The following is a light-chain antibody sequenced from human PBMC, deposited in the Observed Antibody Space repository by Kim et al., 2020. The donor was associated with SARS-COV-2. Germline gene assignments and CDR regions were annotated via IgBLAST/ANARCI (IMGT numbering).Light chain of an antibody. J-gene: IGLJ7*01. V-gene: IGLV3-21*01. CDR2: YDS. CDR1: DIGKKS. Sequence: PGEAATSSWRGDDIGKKSVHWFPPGAGQGPGFVISYDSGRPSGVPERFSGSNSGNTATLTIRGVEAGDEAGYYWQVGESRTDHVIFGGGTQLTVL. CDR3: QVGESRTDHVI.